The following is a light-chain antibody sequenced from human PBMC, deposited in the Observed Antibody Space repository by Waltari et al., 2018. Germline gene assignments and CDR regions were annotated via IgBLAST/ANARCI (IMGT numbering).Light chain of an antibody. CDR3: QQYSASPWT. CDR1: QSVSSNY. V-gene: IGKV3-20*01. Sequence: DIVLTQSPGTLSLSPGKRATRHCRASQSVSSNYLAWHQQKPGQAPSLLIYGISSRATGIPDRFRGSGSGTDFTLTISRLEPEDFAMYYCQQYSASPWTFGQGTKVDIE. J-gene: IGKJ1*01. CDR2: GIS.